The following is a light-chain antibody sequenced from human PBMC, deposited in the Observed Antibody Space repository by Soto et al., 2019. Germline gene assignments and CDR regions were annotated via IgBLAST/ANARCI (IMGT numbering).Light chain of an antibody. CDR3: QEYYSTPRT. V-gene: IGKV4-1*01. CDR2: WAS. CDR1: QSVLYSSNNKNY. Sequence: DIVMTQSPDSLAVSLGERATINCKSSQSVLYSSNNKNYLAWYQQKPRQPPKLLISWASTRESGVPDRFSGSGSGTDFTLTISSLQAEDVAVYYCQEYYSTPRTFGQGTKAELK. J-gene: IGKJ1*01.